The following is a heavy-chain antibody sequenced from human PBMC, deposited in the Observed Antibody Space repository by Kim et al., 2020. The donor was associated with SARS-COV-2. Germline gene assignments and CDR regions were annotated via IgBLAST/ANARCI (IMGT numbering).Heavy chain of an antibody. Sequence: SETLSLTCTVSGGSISSSSYYWGWIRQPPGKGLEWIGSIYYSGSTYYNPSLKSRVTISVDTSKNQFSLKLSSVTAADTAVYYCARLVRIAAQRVACHYWGQGTLVTVSS. V-gene: IGHV4-39*01. D-gene: IGHD6-6*01. CDR1: GGSISSSSYY. CDR3: ARLVRIAAQRVACHY. CDR2: IYYSGST. J-gene: IGHJ4*02.